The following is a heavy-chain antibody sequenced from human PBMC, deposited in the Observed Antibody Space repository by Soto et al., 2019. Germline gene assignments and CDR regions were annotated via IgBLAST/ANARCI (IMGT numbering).Heavy chain of an antibody. D-gene: IGHD2-15*01. Sequence: SETLSLTCRVSGSSITNSFYWGWIRQPPEKGLEWIGSISHTGRTSYNPSLKSRVSISVDTSKNQFPLTLTSVTAADTAVYYCARDPANLALAVAYFDSWGQGTLVTVSS. V-gene: IGHV4-38-2*02. CDR3: ARDPANLALAVAYFDS. CDR2: ISHTGRT. CDR1: GSSITNSFY. J-gene: IGHJ4*02.